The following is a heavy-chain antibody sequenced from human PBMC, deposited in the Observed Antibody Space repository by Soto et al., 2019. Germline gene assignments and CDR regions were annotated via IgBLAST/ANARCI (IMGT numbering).Heavy chain of an antibody. D-gene: IGHD3-10*01. J-gene: IGHJ6*02. Sequence: QVQLGQSGAEMKEPGDSVRVSCEASGYTFTSYYIHWVRQAPGQGLEWMGWINPKFGDTTYAQDFQGRVSMTRDMSISTVYMELSRLTSDDTAIYYCARNMDYYYGPGSGNGHGFWGQGTTVTVCS. CDR1: GYTFTSYY. CDR2: INPKFGDT. V-gene: IGHV1-2*02. CDR3: ARNMDYYYGPGSGNGHGF.